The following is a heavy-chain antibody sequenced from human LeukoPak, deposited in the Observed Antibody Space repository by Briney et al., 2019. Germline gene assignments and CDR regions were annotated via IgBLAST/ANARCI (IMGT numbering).Heavy chain of an antibody. CDR1: GFTFSSYG. CDR2: ISYDGSNK. V-gene: IGHV3-30*18. Sequence: GGSLRLSCAASGFTFSSYGMHWVRQAPGKGLEWVAVISYDGSNKYYADSVKGRFTISRDNSKNTLYLQMNSLRAEDTAVYYCANVDLRSGDAFDTWGQGTMVTVSS. J-gene: IGHJ3*02. D-gene: IGHD2-15*01. CDR3: ANVDLRSGDAFDT.